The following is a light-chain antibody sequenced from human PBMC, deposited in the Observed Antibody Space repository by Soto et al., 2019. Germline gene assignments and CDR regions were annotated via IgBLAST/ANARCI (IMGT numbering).Light chain of an antibody. V-gene: IGKV3-20*01. J-gene: IGKJ1*01. Sequence: EIVLTQSPVTLAFSPGITATLSCTACQSVSSSYLAWYQQKPGQAPRLLIYGASSRATGIPDRFSGSGSGTDFTLTISRLEPEDFAVYYCQQYGSSPPWTFGQGTKVDI. CDR1: QSVSSSY. CDR3: QQYGSSPPWT. CDR2: GAS.